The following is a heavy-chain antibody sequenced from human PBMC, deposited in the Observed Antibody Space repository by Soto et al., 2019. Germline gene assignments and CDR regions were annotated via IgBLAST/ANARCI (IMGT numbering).Heavy chain of an antibody. CDR3: AKGLMITFGGVIVTPEEFDY. CDR1: GFTFSSYA. Sequence: TGGSLRLSCAASGFTFSSYAMSWVRQAPGKGLEWVSAISGSGGSTYYADSVKGRFTISRDNSKNTLYLQMNSLRAEDTAVYYCAKGLMITFGGVIVTPEEFDYWGQGTLVTVSS. CDR2: ISGSGGST. V-gene: IGHV3-23*01. D-gene: IGHD3-16*02. J-gene: IGHJ4*02.